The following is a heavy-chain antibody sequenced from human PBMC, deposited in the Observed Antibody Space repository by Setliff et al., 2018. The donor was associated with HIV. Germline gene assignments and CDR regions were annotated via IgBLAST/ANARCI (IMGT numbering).Heavy chain of an antibody. CDR3: ATPGVGAGVFDI. J-gene: IGHJ3*02. CDR2: VSVYNGNT. CDR1: GYSFTFYG. V-gene: IGHV1-18*04. Sequence: GASVKVSCKASGYSFTFYGLHWVRQAPGQGVGWLGLVSVYNGNTKYAENFQDRLTLTTDSSTGTGFMELRCLRSDDTAVYYGATPGVGAGVFDIWGRGTMVTVSS. D-gene: IGHD3-10*01.